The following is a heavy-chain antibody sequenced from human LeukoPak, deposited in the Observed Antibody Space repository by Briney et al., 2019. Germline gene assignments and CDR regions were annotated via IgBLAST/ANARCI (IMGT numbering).Heavy chain of an antibody. CDR2: ISWNSGSI. CDR3: VKDMGTPPKYYDILTGLDV. CDR1: GLTFDDYA. D-gene: IGHD3-9*01. V-gene: IGHV3-9*01. Sequence: KPGRSLRLSCAASGLTFDDYAMHWVRQAPGKGLEWVSGISWNSGSIGYADSVKGRFTISRDNAKNSLYLQMNSLRAEDTALYYCVKDMGTPPKYYDILTGLDVWGKGTTVTVSS. J-gene: IGHJ6*04.